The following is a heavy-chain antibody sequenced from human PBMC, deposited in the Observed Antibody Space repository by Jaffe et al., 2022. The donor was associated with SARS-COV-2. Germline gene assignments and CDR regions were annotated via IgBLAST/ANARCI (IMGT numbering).Heavy chain of an antibody. Sequence: QVQLQESGPGLVKPSETLSLTCTVSGGSISSYYWSWIRQPPGKGLEWIGYIYYSGSTNYNPSLKSRVTISVDTSKNQFSLKLSSVTAADTAVYYCASLYNWNDVGAFDIWGQGTMVTVSS. CDR1: GGSISSYY. CDR3: ASLYNWNDVGAFDI. D-gene: IGHD1-1*01. CDR2: IYYSGST. V-gene: IGHV4-59*01. J-gene: IGHJ3*02.